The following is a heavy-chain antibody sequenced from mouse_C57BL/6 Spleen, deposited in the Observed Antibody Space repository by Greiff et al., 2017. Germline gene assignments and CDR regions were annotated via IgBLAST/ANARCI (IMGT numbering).Heavy chain of an antibody. V-gene: IGHV1-50*01. CDR1: GYTFTSYW. J-gene: IGHJ4*01. CDR3: ARRGVYYEAMDY. CDR2: IDPSDSYT. D-gene: IGHD2-4*01. Sequence: QVQLQQPGAELVKPGASVKLSCKASGYTFTSYWMQWVKQRPGQGLEWIGEIDPSDSYTNYNQKFKGKATLTVDTSSSTAYMQLSSLTSEDSAVYYCARRGVYYEAMDYWGQGTSVTVSS.